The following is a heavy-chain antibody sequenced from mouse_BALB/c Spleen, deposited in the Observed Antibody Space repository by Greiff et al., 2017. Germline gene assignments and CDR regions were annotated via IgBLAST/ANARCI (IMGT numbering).Heavy chain of an antibody. J-gene: IGHJ4*01. D-gene: IGHD1-1*01. CDR1: GYSITSGYY. Sequence: EVKLMESGPGLVKPSQSLSLTCSVTGYSITSGYYWNWIRQFPGNKLEWMGYISYDGSNNYNPSLKNRISITRDTSKNQFFLKLNSVTTEDTATYYCARRHYYGSSYGAMDYWGQGTSVTVSS. CDR2: ISYDGSN. V-gene: IGHV3-6*02. CDR3: ARRHYYGSSYGAMDY.